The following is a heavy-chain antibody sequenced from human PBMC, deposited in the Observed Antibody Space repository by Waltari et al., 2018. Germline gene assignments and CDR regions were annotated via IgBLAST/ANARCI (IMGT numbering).Heavy chain of an antibody. J-gene: IGHJ4*02. D-gene: IGHD5-18*01. CDR2: INPNSGGT. CDR1: GYTFTGYY. Sequence: QVQLVQSGAEVKKPGASVKVSCKASGYTFTGYYMHWVRQAPGQGLEWMGRINPNSGGTNDAQKLQGRVTMTRDTSISTAYMELSRLRSDDTAVYYCALFLTPLKDTAMVNSDYWGQGTLVTVSS. CDR3: ALFLTPLKDTAMVNSDY. V-gene: IGHV1-2*06.